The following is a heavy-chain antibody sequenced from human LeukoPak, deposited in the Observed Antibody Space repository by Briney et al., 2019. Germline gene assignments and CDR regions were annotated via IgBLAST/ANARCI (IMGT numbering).Heavy chain of an antibody. Sequence: GGSLRLSCAASGFTFSSYAMSWVRQAPGKGLEWVSAISGSGGSTSYTDSVKGRFTISRDDSKNTLYLQMNSLRAEDTAVYYCAKRYSSGWGDAFDIWGQGTMVTVSS. CDR3: AKRYSSGWGDAFDI. CDR1: GFTFSSYA. J-gene: IGHJ3*02. CDR2: ISGSGGST. V-gene: IGHV3-23*01. D-gene: IGHD6-19*01.